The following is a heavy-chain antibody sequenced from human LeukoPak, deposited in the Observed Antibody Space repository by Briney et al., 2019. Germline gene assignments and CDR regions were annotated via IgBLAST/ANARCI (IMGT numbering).Heavy chain of an antibody. J-gene: IGHJ5*02. V-gene: IGHV3-30*02. CDR1: GFTLSNYG. CDR2: LHYEGGKT. Sequence: GGSLRLSCEATGFTLSNYGMHWVRQAPGKGLEWVAFLHYEGGKTYYTESVRGRFSISRDNSKNTVYLQLNSLRPEDTAVYYCAKDGCSGGSCYSDWFDPWGQGTLVTVCS. D-gene: IGHD2-15*01. CDR3: AKDGCSGGSCYSDWFDP.